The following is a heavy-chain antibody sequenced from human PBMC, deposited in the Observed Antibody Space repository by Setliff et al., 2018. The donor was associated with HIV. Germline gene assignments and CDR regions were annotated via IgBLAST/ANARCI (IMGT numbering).Heavy chain of an antibody. D-gene: IGHD2-21*02. V-gene: IGHV4-59*01. Sequence: SETRSLTCTVSGGSISSYYWSWIRQPPGKGLEWIGYIYYSGSTNYNPSLKSRVTISVDTSKNQFSLKLSSVTAADTAVYYCARSIVVVTAAPLTWGQGTLVTVSS. CDR2: IYYSGST. CDR1: GGSISSYY. CDR3: ARSIVVVTAAPLT. J-gene: IGHJ5*02.